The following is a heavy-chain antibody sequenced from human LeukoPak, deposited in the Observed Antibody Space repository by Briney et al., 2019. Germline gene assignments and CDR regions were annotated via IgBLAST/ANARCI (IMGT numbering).Heavy chain of an antibody. V-gene: IGHV4-59*01. Sequence: PSETLSLTCTVSGGSISSYYWSWIRQPPGKGLEWIGYIYYSGSTNYNPSLKSRVTISVDTSKNQFSLKLSSVTAADTAVYYYARRDLRSDAFDIWGQGTMVTVSS. CDR1: GGSISSYY. CDR3: ARRDLRSDAFDI. J-gene: IGHJ3*02. CDR2: IYYSGST. D-gene: IGHD5-24*01.